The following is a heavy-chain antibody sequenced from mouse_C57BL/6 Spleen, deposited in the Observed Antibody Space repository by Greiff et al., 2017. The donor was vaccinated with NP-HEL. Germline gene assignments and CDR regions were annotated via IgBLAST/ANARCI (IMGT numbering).Heavy chain of an antibody. D-gene: IGHD1-1*01. J-gene: IGHJ4*01. CDR1: GYTFTSYW. CDR3: ARSRYYGSSYVDYYAMDY. CDR2: INPSNGGT. Sequence: QVQLQQPGTELVKPGASVKLSCKASGYTFTSYWMHWVKQRPGQGLEWIGNINPSNGGTNYNEKFKSKATLTVDKSSSTAYMQLSSLTSEDSAVYYCARSRYYGSSYVDYYAMDYWGQGTSVTVSS. V-gene: IGHV1-53*01.